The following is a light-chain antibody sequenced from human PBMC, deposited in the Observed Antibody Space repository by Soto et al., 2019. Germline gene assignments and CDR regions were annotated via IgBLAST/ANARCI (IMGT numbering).Light chain of an antibody. Sequence: QSVLTQPASVSGSPGQSITISCTGTGSDVGGYNYVSWYQQHPGKAPKLMIYEVSNRPSGVSNRFSGSKSGNTASLTISGLQAEDEADYYCSSYTSSSTLAYVFGTGTKVTVL. CDR2: EVS. CDR1: GSDVGGYNY. J-gene: IGLJ1*01. CDR3: SSYTSSSTLAYV. V-gene: IGLV2-14*01.